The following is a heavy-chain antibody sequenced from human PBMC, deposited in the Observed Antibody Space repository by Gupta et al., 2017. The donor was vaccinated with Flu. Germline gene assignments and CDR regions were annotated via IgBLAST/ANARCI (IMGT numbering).Heavy chain of an antibody. D-gene: IGHD3-3*01. CDR3: ARGQVYDSQITYYFDY. Sequence: QVQLQQWGAGLLKPSETLSLTCAVYGGSFSGYYWSWIRQPPGKGLEWIGEINHSGSTNYNPSLKSRVTISVDTSKNQFSLKLSSVTAADTAVYYCARGQVYDSQITYYFDYWGQGTLVTVSS. J-gene: IGHJ4*02. V-gene: IGHV4-34*01. CDR1: GGSFSGYY. CDR2: INHSGST.